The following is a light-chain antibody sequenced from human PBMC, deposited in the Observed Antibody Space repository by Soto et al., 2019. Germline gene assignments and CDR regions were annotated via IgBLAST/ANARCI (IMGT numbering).Light chain of an antibody. Sequence: QSVLNQPPSASGTPGQRVTISCSGSSSNIGSNTVNWYQQLPGTAPKLLIYSNNQRPSGVPDRFSGSKSGTSASLAISGLQFEDEADYYCAAWDDRLNGPVFGTGTKVTVL. V-gene: IGLV1-44*01. CDR3: AAWDDRLNGPV. CDR1: SSNIGSNT. J-gene: IGLJ1*01. CDR2: SNN.